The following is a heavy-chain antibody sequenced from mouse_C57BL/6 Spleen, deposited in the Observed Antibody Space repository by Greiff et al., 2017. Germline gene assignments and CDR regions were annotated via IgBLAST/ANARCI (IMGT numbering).Heavy chain of an antibody. V-gene: IGHV1-80*01. CDR2: IYPGDGDT. CDR3: ARYYDGYGGFDY. CDR1: GYAFSSYW. Sequence: QVQLKQSGAELVKPGASVKISCKASGYAFSSYWMNWVKQRPGKGLEWIGQIYPGDGDTNYNGKFKGKATLTADKSSSTAYMQLSSLTSEDSAVYFCARYYDGYGGFDYWGQGTTLTVSS. J-gene: IGHJ2*01. D-gene: IGHD2-3*01.